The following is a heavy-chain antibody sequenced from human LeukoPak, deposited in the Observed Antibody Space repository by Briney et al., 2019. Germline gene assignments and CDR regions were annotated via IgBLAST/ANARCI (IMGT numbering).Heavy chain of an antibody. CDR2: IIPIFGTA. CDR3: ARTYCTNGVCFNWFDP. D-gene: IGHD2-8*01. V-gene: IGHV1-69*05. J-gene: IGHJ5*02. CDR1: GGTFSSYA. Sequence: ASVKVSCKASGGTFSSYAISWVRQAPGQGLEWMGRIIPIFGTANYAQKFQGRVTITTDESTSTAYMELSRLRSDDTAVYYCARTYCTNGVCFNWFDPWGQGTLVTVSS.